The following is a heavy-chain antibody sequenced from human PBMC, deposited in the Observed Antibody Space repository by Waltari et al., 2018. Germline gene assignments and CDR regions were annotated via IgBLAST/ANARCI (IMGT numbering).Heavy chain of an antibody. CDR3: ARVFSGQTQGEDAFDI. CDR1: GYTFTSYD. D-gene: IGHD3-9*01. CDR2: MNPNSGNT. V-gene: IGHV1-8*03. J-gene: IGHJ3*02. Sequence: QVQLVQSGAEVKKPGASVKVSCKASGYTFTSYDINWVRQATGQGLEWMGWMNPNSGNTGYAQKCQGRVTITRNTSISTAYMELSSLRSEDTAVYYCARVFSGQTQGEDAFDIWGQGTMVTVSS.